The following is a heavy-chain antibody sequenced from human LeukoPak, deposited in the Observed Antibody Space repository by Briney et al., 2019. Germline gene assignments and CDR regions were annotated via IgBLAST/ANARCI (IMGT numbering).Heavy chain of an antibody. J-gene: IGHJ4*02. D-gene: IGHD2-2*01. Sequence: KTSETLSLTCAVYGGSFSGYYWSWIRQPPGKGLEWIGEINHSGSTNYNPSLKSRVTISVDTSKNQFSLKLSSVTAADTAVYYCARHGVVVVPAAKFDYWGQGTLVTVSS. CDR1: GGSFSGYY. CDR2: INHSGST. CDR3: ARHGVVVVPAAKFDY. V-gene: IGHV4-34*01.